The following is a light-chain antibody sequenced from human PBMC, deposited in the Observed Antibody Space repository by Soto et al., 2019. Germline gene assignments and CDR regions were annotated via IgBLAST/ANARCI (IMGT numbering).Light chain of an antibody. CDR3: SSYTSSNTDV. Sequence: QSALTQPASVSGSPGQSITISCTGTSSDVGAYNYVSWYQQHPGKAPKLMIYDVSNRPSGVSNRFSGSKSGNTASLTISGLQSEEEADYYCSSYTSSNTDVFGAGTKLTVL. CDR2: DVS. V-gene: IGLV2-14*03. CDR1: SSDVGAYNY. J-gene: IGLJ1*01.